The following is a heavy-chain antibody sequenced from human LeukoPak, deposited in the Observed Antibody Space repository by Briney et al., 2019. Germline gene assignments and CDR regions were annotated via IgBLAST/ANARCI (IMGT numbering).Heavy chain of an antibody. CDR1: GFTFSSYW. D-gene: IGHD6-19*01. Sequence: PGGSLRLSCAASGFTFSSYWMSWVRQAPGKGLEWVANIKQDGSEKYYVDSVKGRFTISRDNAKNLLYLQMNSLRAEDTAVYYCARDLLIAVATDDYWGQGTLVTVSS. CDR3: ARDLLIAVATDDY. CDR2: IKQDGSEK. V-gene: IGHV3-7*01. J-gene: IGHJ4*02.